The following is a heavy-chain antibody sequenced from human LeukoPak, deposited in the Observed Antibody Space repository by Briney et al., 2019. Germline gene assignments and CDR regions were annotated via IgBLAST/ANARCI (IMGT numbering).Heavy chain of an antibody. CDR1: GDSISGTNW. Sequence: SETLSLTCAVSGDSISGTNWWSWVRQSPGKGLEWIGEVYHTGSSNYNSSLKSRVTISVDTSKNQFSLNLSSVTASDTAIYYCASTKLGYSSGWHWGQGTLVTVSS. J-gene: IGHJ4*02. CDR3: ASTKLGYSSGWH. D-gene: IGHD6-19*01. V-gene: IGHV4-4*02. CDR2: VYHTGSS.